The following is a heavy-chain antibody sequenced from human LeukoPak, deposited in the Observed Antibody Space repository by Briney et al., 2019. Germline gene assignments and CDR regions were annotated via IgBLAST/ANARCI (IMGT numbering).Heavy chain of an antibody. D-gene: IGHD2-2*01. CDR1: GFTFSSYW. CDR2: IKQDGSEI. Sequence: GGSLRLSCAASGFTFSSYWMSWVRQAPGKGLEWVANIKQDGSEIYYVDSVEGRFTISRDNAKNSLYLQVNSLRAEDTAVYYCASERTSWGFDYWGQGTLVTVSS. J-gene: IGHJ4*02. CDR3: ASERTSWGFDY. V-gene: IGHV3-7*01.